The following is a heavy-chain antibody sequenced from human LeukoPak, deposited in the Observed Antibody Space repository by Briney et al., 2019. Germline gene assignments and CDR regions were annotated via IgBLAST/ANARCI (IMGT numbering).Heavy chain of an antibody. CDR3: ARSGWPYYFDY. CDR2: LHSDGTST. CDR1: GFTLSNYW. V-gene: IGHV3-74*01. Sequence: GGSLRLSCVASGFTLSNYWMHWVRQAPGKGQVWVSRLHSDGTSTSYADSVRGRFTISRDNARNTLYLQMNTLRAEDTAVYYCARSGWPYYFDYWGQGTLVTVSS. D-gene: IGHD6-25*01. J-gene: IGHJ4*02.